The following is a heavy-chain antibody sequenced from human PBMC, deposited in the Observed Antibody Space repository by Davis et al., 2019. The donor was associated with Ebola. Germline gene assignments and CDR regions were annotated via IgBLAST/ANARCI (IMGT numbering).Heavy chain of an antibody. Sequence: PGGSLRLSCVASGFTFSNHAMHWVRQAPGQGLEWVAVVSYSERERFYADSVKGRFTISRDNSENTLYLQMNSLTADDTSVYYCARAGFDEVLDYWGQGTPVTVSS. CDR1: GFTFSNHA. J-gene: IGHJ4*02. CDR2: VSYSERER. CDR3: ARAGFDEVLDY. D-gene: IGHD3-3*01. V-gene: IGHV3-30*04.